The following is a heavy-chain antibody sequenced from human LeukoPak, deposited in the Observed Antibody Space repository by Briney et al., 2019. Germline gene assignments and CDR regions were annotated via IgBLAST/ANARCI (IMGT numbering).Heavy chain of an antibody. CDR3: ATDGYSSSWYGSGAFDI. CDR1: GYTFTGYY. D-gene: IGHD6-13*01. Sequence: ASVKVSCKASGYTFTGYYMHWVRQAPGQGLEWVGWISPNSGGTNYAQKFQGRVTMTEDTSTDTAYMELSSLRSEDTAVYYCATDGYSSSWYGSGAFDIWGQGTMVTVSS. V-gene: IGHV1-2*02. CDR2: ISPNSGGT. J-gene: IGHJ3*02.